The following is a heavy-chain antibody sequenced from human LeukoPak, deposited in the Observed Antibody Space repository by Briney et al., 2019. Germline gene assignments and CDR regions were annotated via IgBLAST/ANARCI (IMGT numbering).Heavy chain of an antibody. D-gene: IGHD1-14*01. CDR1: GGSFSGYY. CDR3: ASLYRGYYYYYMDV. J-gene: IGHJ6*03. Sequence: PSETLSLTCAVYGGSFSGYYWSWIRQPPGKGLEWIGEINHSGSTNYNPSLKSRVTISVGTSKNQFSLKLSSVTAADTAVYYCASLYRGYYYYYMDVWGKGTTVTVSS. V-gene: IGHV4-34*01. CDR2: INHSGST.